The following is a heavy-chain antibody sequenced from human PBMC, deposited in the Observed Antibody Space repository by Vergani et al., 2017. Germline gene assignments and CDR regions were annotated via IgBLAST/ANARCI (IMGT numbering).Heavy chain of an antibody. CDR1: GYTFTSYY. J-gene: IGHJ6*02. V-gene: IGHV1-46*03. Sequence: QVQLVQSGAEVKKPGASVKVSCKASGYTFTSYYMHWVRQAPGQGLEWMGIINPSGGSTSYAQKSQGRVTMTRDTSTSTVYMELSSLRSEDTAVYYCARGDYAKGGYYYYYGMDVWGQGTTVTVSS. CDR2: INPSGGST. CDR3: ARGDYAKGGYYYYYGMDV. D-gene: IGHD4-17*01.